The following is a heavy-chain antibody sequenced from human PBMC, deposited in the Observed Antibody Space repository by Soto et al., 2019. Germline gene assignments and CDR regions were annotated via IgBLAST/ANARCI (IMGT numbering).Heavy chain of an antibody. V-gene: IGHV3-66*04. CDR2: IYSGGNT. D-gene: IGHD6-6*01. CDR3: ASHTFEYSGSSGDY. Sequence: RGSLRLSCAASGFTVSSNYMSWVRQAPGKGLEWVSVIYSGGNTYYADSVKGRFTISRDNSKNTLYLEMNSLRAEDTAVYFCASHTFEYSGSSGDYWGQGTLVTVSS. CDR1: GFTVSSNY. J-gene: IGHJ4*02.